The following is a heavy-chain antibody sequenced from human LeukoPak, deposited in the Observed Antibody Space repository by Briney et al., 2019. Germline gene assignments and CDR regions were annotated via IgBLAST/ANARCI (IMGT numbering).Heavy chain of an antibody. CDR2: IYSGGST. D-gene: IGHD6-19*01. CDR3: ARGIPVVRGYFDD. J-gene: IGHJ4*02. Sequence: PGGSLRLSCAASGFTFSSYAMTWVRQAPGKGLEWVSIIYSGGSTSYADSVKGRFTISRDSSKNTLYLQMNSLRGEDTAVYYCARGIPVVRGYFDDWGQGTLVTVSS. CDR1: GFTFSSYA. V-gene: IGHV3-23*03.